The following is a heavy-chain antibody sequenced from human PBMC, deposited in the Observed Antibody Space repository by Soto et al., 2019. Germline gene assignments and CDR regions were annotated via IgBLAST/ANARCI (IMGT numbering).Heavy chain of an antibody. D-gene: IGHD5-12*01. Sequence: QVQLVQSGAEVKKPGSSVKVSCKASGGTFSSYTISWVRQAPGQGLEWMGRIIPILGIANYAQKFQGRVTITADKSTSTANMELSSLRSEDTAVYYCASGGNEDIVATTVDYWGQGTLVTVSS. V-gene: IGHV1-69*02. CDR2: IIPILGIA. CDR1: GGTFSSYT. CDR3: ASGGNEDIVATTVDY. J-gene: IGHJ4*02.